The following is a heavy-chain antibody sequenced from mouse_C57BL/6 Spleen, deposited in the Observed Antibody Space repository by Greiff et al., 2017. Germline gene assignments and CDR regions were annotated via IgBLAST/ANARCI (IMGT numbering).Heavy chain of an antibody. Sequence: QVQLQQPGAELVMPGASVKLSCKASGYTFTSYWMHWVKQRPGQGLEWIGEIDPSDSYTNYNQKFKGKSTLTVDKSSSTAYMQLSRLTSEDSAVYYCARGGRYYAMDYWGQGTSVTVSS. CDR2: IDPSDSYT. J-gene: IGHJ4*01. CDR3: ARGGRYYAMDY. CDR1: GYTFTSYW. V-gene: IGHV1-69*01.